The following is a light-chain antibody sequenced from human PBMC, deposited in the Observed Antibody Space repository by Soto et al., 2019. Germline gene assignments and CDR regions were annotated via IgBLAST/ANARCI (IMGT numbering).Light chain of an antibody. Sequence: IQVSQSPCSLSLSVRDMFTITRLASQDIRNDLHWYQQKPGEAPNFLIYVASTLQSGVPSRFSGSGSGTDFTLTISGLQPEDLATYYCQQSYSTPITFGQGTRLEI. V-gene: IGKV1-39*01. CDR3: QQSYSTPIT. CDR2: VAS. J-gene: IGKJ5*01. CDR1: QDIRND.